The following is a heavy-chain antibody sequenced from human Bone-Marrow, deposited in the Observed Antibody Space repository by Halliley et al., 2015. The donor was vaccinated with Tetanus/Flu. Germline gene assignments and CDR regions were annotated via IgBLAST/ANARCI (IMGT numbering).Heavy chain of an antibody. Sequence: TLSLTCAVSGGSISSSNWWSWVRQTPGKGLEWIGEIYHSGRTNYNPSLKSRVTISVDKSKNQFSLNVTSVTAADTAVYYCARELRRSGTTFDSWGQGTLVTVSS. CDR2: IYHSGRT. V-gene: IGHV4-4*02. CDR3: ARELRRSGTTFDS. D-gene: IGHD1-1*01. CDR1: GGSISSSNW. J-gene: IGHJ5*01.